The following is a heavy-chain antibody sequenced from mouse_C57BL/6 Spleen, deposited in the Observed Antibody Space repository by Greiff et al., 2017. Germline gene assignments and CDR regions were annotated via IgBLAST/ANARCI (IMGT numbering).Heavy chain of an antibody. CDR2: IDPSDSET. CDR3: ASGGGNGYFGV. D-gene: IGHD2-1*01. J-gene: IGHJ1*03. Sequence: QVQLQQPGAELVRPGSSVKLSCKASGYTFTSYWMHWVKQRPIQGLEWIGNIDPSDSETHYNQKFKDKATLTVDKSSSTAYMQLSSRTSEDSAGYYCASGGGNGYFGVWGTGTTVTVST. CDR1: GYTFTSYW. V-gene: IGHV1-52*01.